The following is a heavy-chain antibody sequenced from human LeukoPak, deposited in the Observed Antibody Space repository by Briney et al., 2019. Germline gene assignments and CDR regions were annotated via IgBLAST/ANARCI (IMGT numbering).Heavy chain of an antibody. Sequence: GGSLRLSCAASGFTFSSYEVNWVRQAPGKGLEWVSYISSSGSTIYYADSVKGRFTISRDNAKNSLYLQMNSLRAEDTAVYYCAELGITMIRGVWGKGITVTISS. D-gene: IGHD3-22*01. CDR2: ISSSGSTI. V-gene: IGHV3-48*03. CDR1: GFTFSSYE. J-gene: IGHJ6*04. CDR3: AELGITMIRGV.